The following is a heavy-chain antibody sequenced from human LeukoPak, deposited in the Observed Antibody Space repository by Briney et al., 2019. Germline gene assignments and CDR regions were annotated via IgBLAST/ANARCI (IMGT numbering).Heavy chain of an antibody. CDR2: ISSSSSYI. J-gene: IGHJ1*01. CDR1: GFTLRSYS. V-gene: IGHV3-21*01. CDR3: ARGGGDSLYFQH. D-gene: IGHD2-21*02. Sequence: GGSLRLSCAASGFTLRSYSINWVRQAPGHGLEWVSSISSSSSYIYYAASVKGRFTISRDNAKNSLYLQMNSLRAEDTAVYYCARGGGDSLYFQHWGQGTLVTVSS.